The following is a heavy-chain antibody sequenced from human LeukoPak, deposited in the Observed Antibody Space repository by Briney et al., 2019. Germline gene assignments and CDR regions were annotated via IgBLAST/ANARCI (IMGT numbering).Heavy chain of an antibody. J-gene: IGHJ4*02. CDR3: VRTPPNWGFDY. Sequence: ASVKVSCRASGYTFTTHDINWVRQATGQGLEWLGWMSPNSGDTGYAQKFQGRVTMTSDSSISTAFMELSSLRSEDTAIYYCVRTPPNWGFDYWGQGTLVTVS. CDR2: MSPNSGDT. V-gene: IGHV1-8*01. D-gene: IGHD3-16*01. CDR1: GYTFTTHD.